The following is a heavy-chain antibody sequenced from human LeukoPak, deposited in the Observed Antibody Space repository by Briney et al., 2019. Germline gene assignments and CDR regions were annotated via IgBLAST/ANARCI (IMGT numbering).Heavy chain of an antibody. J-gene: IGHJ3*02. CDR3: ARERPSELIISFAFDI. D-gene: IGHD3-10*01. CDR1: GGTFSSYA. V-gene: IGHV1-69*05. Sequence: SVKVSCKASGGTFSSYAISWVRQAPGQGLEWMGGIIPIFGTANYAQKFQGRVTITTDESTSTAYMELSSLRSEDTAVYYCARERPSELIISFAFDIWGQGTMVTVSS. CDR2: IIPIFGTA.